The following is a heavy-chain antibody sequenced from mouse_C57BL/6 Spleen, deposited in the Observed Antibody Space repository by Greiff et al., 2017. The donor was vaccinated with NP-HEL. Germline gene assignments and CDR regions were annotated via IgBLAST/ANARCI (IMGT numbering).Heavy chain of an antibody. V-gene: IGHV1-22*01. CDR3: ARLEYYGMGYAMDY. CDR1: GYTFTDYN. CDR2: INPNNGGT. J-gene: IGHJ4*01. Sequence: EVQLQQSGPELVKPGASVKMSCKASGYTFTDYNMHWVKQSHGKSLEWIGYINPNNGGTSYNQKFKGKATLTVNKSSSTAYMELRSLTSEDSAVYYGARLEYYGMGYAMDYWGQGTSVTVSS. D-gene: IGHD1-1*01.